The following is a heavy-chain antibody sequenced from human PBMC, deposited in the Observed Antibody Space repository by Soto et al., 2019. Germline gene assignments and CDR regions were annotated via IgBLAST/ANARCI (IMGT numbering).Heavy chain of an antibody. CDR3: ARSVFP. Sequence: SETLSLTCTVSGGSISTGGYYWNWIRQHPGKGLEWIGYFYYSGSTYYNPSLKSRVTISVNTSKNQFSLKLSSVTAADTAVYYCARSVFPWCQGTLVTVSS. CDR1: GGSISTGGYY. J-gene: IGHJ5*02. CDR2: FYYSGST. V-gene: IGHV4-31*03.